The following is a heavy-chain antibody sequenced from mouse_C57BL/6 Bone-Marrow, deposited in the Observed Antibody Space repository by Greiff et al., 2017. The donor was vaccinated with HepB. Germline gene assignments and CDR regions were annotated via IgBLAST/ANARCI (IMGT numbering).Heavy chain of an antibody. CDR1: GYTFTSYW. Sequence: QVQLQQPGAELVMPGASVKLSCKASGYTFTSYWMHWVKQRPGQGLEWIGEIDPSDSYTNYNQKFKGKSTLTLDKSSSTAYMQLSSLTSEDSAVYYCSRPTTVVAPMTFDVWGTGTTVTVSS. V-gene: IGHV1-69*01. D-gene: IGHD1-1*01. CDR3: SRPTTVVAPMTFDV. J-gene: IGHJ1*03. CDR2: IDPSDSYT.